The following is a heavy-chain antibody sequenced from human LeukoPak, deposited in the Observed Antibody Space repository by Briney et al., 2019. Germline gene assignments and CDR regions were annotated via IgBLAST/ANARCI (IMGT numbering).Heavy chain of an antibody. D-gene: IGHD1-26*01. CDR3: ARGPAANSGNYYVGDY. CDR1: GSTLSSYW. Sequence: GGSLRLSCAASGSTLSSYWMRWVSQAPGKGMVWVSPITSGESTTTSAASVKGRFPISRDHAKNTLYLQMTSLRAEDTAGYYCARGPAANSGNYYVGDYWGQGALVTVSS. CDR2: ITSGESTT. V-gene: IGHV3-74*01. J-gene: IGHJ4*02.